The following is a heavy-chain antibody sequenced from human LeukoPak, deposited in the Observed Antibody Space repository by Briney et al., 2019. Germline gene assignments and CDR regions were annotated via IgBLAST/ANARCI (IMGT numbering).Heavy chain of an antibody. Sequence: GESLKISCKGSVYSSGYKFTNYWIGWVPQMPGKGLEWMVIIYPGDSETRYRPAFPGQVTISTDKSINNASLHWSSLKASDTAVYYCSSTFYYGTGSYYPFDYWGQGTLVTVSS. CDR3: SSTFYYGTGSYYPFDY. V-gene: IGHV5-51*01. J-gene: IGHJ4*02. D-gene: IGHD3-10*01. CDR2: IYPGDSET. CDR1: GYKFTNYW.